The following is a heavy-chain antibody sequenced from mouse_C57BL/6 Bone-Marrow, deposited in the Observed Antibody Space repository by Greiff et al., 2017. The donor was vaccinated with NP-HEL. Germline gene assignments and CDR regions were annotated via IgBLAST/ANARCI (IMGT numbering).Heavy chain of an antibody. CDR3: ARGDYDVRYAMDY. D-gene: IGHD2-4*01. CDR1: GYTFTSYG. V-gene: IGHV1-81*01. J-gene: IGHJ4*01. Sequence: QVQLQQSGAELARPGASVKLSCKASGYTFTSYGISWVKQRTGQGLEWIGEIYPRSGNTYYNEKFKGKATLTADKSSSTAYMELRSLTSEYSAVYFCARGDYDVRYAMDYWGQGTSVTVSS. CDR2: IYPRSGNT.